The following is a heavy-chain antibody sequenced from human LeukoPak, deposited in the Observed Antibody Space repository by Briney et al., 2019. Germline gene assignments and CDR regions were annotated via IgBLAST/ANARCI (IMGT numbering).Heavy chain of an antibody. V-gene: IGHV1-8*01. D-gene: IGHD3-22*01. J-gene: IGHJ4*02. Sequence: GASVKVSCKASGYTFTSYDINWVRQATGQGLEWMGWMNPNSGNTGYAQKFQGRVTMTRNTSISTAYMELSSLRSEDTAVYYCARESDSSGYHDYWGQGTLVTVSS. CDR2: MNPNSGNT. CDR3: ARESDSSGYHDY. CDR1: GYTFTSYD.